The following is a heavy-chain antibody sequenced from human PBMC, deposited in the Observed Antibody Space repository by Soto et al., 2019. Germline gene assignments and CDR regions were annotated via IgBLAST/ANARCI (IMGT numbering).Heavy chain of an antibody. V-gene: IGHV1-3*01. J-gene: IGHJ5*02. D-gene: IGHD6-25*01. Sequence: QVHLVQSGAEVKNAGASVRVSCKASGITYSTYAIHWVRQAPGQGLEWMGWINAGEGYTRYSQDFQGRVTLTTVTSASTTYMDLSKLTFEDTGVYYCARAISGYVTWGQGTQVTVSS. CDR1: GITYSTYA. CDR2: INAGEGYT. CDR3: ARAISGYVT.